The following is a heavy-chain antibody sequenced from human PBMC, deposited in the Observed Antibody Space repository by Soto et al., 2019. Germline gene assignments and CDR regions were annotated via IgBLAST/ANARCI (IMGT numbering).Heavy chain of an antibody. Sequence: GGSLRLSCAASGFTFSSYGMHWVRQAPGKGLEWVAVISYDGSNKYYADSVKGRFTISRDNSKNTLYLQMNSLRAEDTAVYYCAKDRGYCSSTSCYLYYYYGMDVWGQGTTVTVSS. D-gene: IGHD2-2*01. CDR3: AKDRGYCSSTSCYLYYYYGMDV. V-gene: IGHV3-30*18. J-gene: IGHJ6*02. CDR2: ISYDGSNK. CDR1: GFTFSSYG.